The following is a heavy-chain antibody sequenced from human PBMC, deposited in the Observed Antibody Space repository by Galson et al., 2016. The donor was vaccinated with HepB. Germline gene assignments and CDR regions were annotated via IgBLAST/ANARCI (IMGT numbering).Heavy chain of an antibody. Sequence: SLRLSCAASGFTFRSHAMHWVRQAPGKGLEWVAFISYDGTNKYYADSVEGRFTISRDDSKNTMYLQINTLRTEDTAVYYCARRGVYSSIWEAIDPWGQGTLVTVSS. V-gene: IGHV3-30*04. CDR1: GFTFRSHA. D-gene: IGHD6-13*01. J-gene: IGHJ5*02. CDR3: ARRGVYSSIWEAIDP. CDR2: ISYDGTNK.